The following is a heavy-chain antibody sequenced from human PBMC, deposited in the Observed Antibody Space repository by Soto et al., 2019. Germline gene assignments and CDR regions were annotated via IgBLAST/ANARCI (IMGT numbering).Heavy chain of an antibody. D-gene: IGHD3-10*01. CDR1: GFAFSTYA. Sequence: EVQLLESGGGLVQPGGSLRLSCAASGFAFSTYAMSWVRQAPGKGLEWVSAISSSGTSTYYKDSGKGHFTVSRHNTKSTLYLQMHRLRADDTAVYYCASEWRIAMVRGGGVDYWGQGTLVTVSS. CDR2: ISSSGTST. V-gene: IGHV3-23*01. J-gene: IGHJ4*02. CDR3: ASEWRIAMVRGGGVDY.